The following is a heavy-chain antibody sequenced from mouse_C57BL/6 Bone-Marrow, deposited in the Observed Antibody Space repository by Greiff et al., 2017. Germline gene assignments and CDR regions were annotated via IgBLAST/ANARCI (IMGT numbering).Heavy chain of an antibody. V-gene: IGHV1-74*01. CDR1: GYTFTSYW. J-gene: IGHJ2*01. CDR2: IHPSDSDT. D-gene: IGHD1-1*01. Sequence: QVQLQQPGAELVKPGASVKLSCKASGYTFTSYWMHWVKQRPGQGLAWIGRIHPSDSDTNYNQKFKGKATLTVDQSSSTAYMQLSSLTSADSAVYYFAQLITTVVADYWGQGTTLTVSS. CDR3: AQLITTVVADY.